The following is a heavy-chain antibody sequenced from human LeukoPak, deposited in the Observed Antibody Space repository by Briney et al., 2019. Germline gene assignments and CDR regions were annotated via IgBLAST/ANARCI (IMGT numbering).Heavy chain of an antibody. J-gene: IGHJ4*02. CDR2: IYHSGST. CDR3: ARQVRGSSGYYYDY. Sequence: PSETLSLTCSVSGDSVSSSPYYWGWIRQPPGKGLEWIGEIYHSGSTNYNPSLKSRVTISVDKSKNQFSLKLSSVTAADTAVYYCARQVRGSSGYYYDYWGQGTLVTVSS. V-gene: IGHV4-61*05. D-gene: IGHD3-22*01. CDR1: GDSVSSSPYY.